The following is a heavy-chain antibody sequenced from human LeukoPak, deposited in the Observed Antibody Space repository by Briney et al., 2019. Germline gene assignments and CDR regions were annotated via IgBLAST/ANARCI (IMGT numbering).Heavy chain of an antibody. J-gene: IGHJ4*02. D-gene: IGHD6-13*01. CDR1: GGSFSGYY. CDR2: INHSGST. V-gene: IGHV4-34*01. Sequence: SETLSLTCAVYGGSFSGYYWSWIRQPPGKGLEWIGEINHSGSTNYNPSLKSRVTISVDTSKNQFSLKLSSVTAADTAVYHCARGAVSGSSWRKLDYWGQGTLVTVSS. CDR3: ARGAVSGSSWRKLDY.